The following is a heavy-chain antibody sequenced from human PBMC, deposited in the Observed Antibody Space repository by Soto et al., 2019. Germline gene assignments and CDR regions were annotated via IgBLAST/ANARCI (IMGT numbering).Heavy chain of an antibody. CDR1: GYTFTSYG. CDR3: ARVAYCSGGSWFPPFDY. CDR2: ISANKGNT. Sequence: QVQLVQSGAEVKKPGASVKVSCKASGYTFTSYGISWVRQAPGQGLEWLGWISANKGNTNYAQNLQGRATMTTDASTSTAYMELRSLRSDDTAVYYCARVAYCSGGSWFPPFDYWGQGTLVTVSS. D-gene: IGHD2-15*01. J-gene: IGHJ4*02. V-gene: IGHV1-18*01.